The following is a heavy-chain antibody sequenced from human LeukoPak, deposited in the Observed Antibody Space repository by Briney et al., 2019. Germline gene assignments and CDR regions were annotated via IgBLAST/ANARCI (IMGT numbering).Heavy chain of an antibody. CDR2: ISYDGSNK. CDR1: GFTFSSYG. Sequence: GGSLRLSCAASGFTFSSYGMHWVRQAPGKGLEWVAVISYDGSNKYYADSVKGRFTISRDNSKNTLYLQTNGLRAEDTAVYYCAKDLYLQYCRGSACYLNYYNMDVWGQGTTVAVSS. V-gene: IGHV3-30*18. CDR3: AKDLYLQYCRGSACYLNYYNMDV. J-gene: IGHJ6*02. D-gene: IGHD2-15*01.